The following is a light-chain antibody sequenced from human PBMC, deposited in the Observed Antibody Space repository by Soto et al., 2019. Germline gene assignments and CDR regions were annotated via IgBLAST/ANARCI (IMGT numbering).Light chain of an antibody. V-gene: IGLV8-61*01. CDR3: VLYIGSGIL. CDR1: SGSVSTSYY. CDR2: STN. J-gene: IGLJ2*01. Sequence: QTVVTQEPSFSVSPGGTVTLTCGLSSGSVSTSYYPSWYQQTPGQAPRTLIYSTNTRSSGVPDRFSGSILGNKAALTITGAQADDESDYYCVLYIGSGILFGGGTKVTV.